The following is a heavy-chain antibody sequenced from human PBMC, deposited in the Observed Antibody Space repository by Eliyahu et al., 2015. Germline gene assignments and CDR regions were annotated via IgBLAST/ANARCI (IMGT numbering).Heavy chain of an antibody. CDR1: GGSISSSSYY. J-gene: IGHJ5*02. CDR2: XYYSGST. V-gene: IGHV4-39*01. Sequence: GGSISSSSYYWGWIRQPPGKGLEWXGSXYYSGSTYYNPSXKSRVTISVDTSKNQFSLKLSSVTAADTAVYYCARSVDVDTAHNWFDPWGQGTLVTVSS. CDR3: ARSVDVDTAHNWFDP. D-gene: IGHD5-18*01.